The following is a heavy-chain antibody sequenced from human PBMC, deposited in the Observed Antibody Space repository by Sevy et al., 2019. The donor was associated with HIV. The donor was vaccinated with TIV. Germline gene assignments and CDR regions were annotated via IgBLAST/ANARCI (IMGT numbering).Heavy chain of an antibody. CDR3: AKGIRRDGYTRKDHFDY. D-gene: IGHD5-12*01. CDR1: GFTFSSYG. Sequence: GGSLRLSCAASGFTFSSYGMHWVRQAPGKGLEWVAVISYDGSNKYYADSVKGRFTISRDNSKNTQYLQMNSLRAEDTAVYYCAKGIRRDGYTRKDHFDYWGQGTLVTVSS. CDR2: ISYDGSNK. J-gene: IGHJ4*02. V-gene: IGHV3-30*18.